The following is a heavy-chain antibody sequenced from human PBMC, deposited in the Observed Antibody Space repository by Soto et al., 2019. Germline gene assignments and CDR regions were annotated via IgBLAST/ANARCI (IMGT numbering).Heavy chain of an antibody. Sequence: GASVKVSCKASGFTFTSSAVQWVRQARGQRLEWIGWIVVGSGNTNYAQKFQERVTITRDMSTSTAYMELSSLRSEDTAVYYCAADGETSTYYDFWCGYLNYYGMDVWGQGTTVTVSS. CDR1: GFTFTSSA. CDR2: IVVGSGNT. CDR3: AADGETSTYYDFWCGYLNYYGMDV. J-gene: IGHJ6*02. V-gene: IGHV1-58*01. D-gene: IGHD3-3*01.